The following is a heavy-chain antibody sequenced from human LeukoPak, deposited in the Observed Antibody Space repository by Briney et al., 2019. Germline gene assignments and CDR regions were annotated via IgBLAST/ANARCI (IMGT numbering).Heavy chain of an antibody. Sequence: ASVKVSCKASGYTFNSYGISWVRQAPGQGLEWMGWISIYTGNTKYGEKFQGRATMTRDTFTSTAYLEVRSLSSDDTAVYYCARVRGTALTAYPGYFDYWGQGTLVTVSS. D-gene: IGHD2-21*02. CDR2: ISIYTGNT. CDR1: GYTFNSYG. V-gene: IGHV1-18*04. J-gene: IGHJ4*02. CDR3: ARVRGTALTAYPGYFDY.